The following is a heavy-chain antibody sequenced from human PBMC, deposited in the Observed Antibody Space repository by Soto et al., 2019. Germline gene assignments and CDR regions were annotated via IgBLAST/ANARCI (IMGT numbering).Heavy chain of an antibody. CDR2: INAGNGNT. D-gene: IGHD2-15*01. CDR3: ETLSCGRTCPHYYYSAMDV. V-gene: IGHV1-3*01. Sequence: ASEKVSCKACGDTLTRYAMHWVRQAPGQRLEWMGWINAGNGNTKYSQKFQGRVTITRDTSASTAYMELSRLRSEDTDVYYCETLSCGRTCPHYYYSAMDVSAQRTTVTVSS. CDR1: GDTLTRYA. J-gene: IGHJ6*02.